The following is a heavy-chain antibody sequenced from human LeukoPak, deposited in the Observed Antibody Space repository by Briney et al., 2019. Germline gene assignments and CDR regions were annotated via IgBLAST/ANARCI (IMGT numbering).Heavy chain of an antibody. V-gene: IGHV3-21*01. J-gene: IGHJ4*02. CDR2: ISSSSSYI. CDR1: GFTFSSYS. CDR3: ARAYYDFWSGYSKEYFDY. D-gene: IGHD3-3*01. Sequence: GGSLRLSCAASGFTFSSYSMNWVRQAPGKGLEWVSSISSSSSYIYYADSVKGRFTTSRDNAKNSLYLQMNSLRAEDTAVYYCARAYYDFWSGYSKEYFDYWGQGTLVTVSS.